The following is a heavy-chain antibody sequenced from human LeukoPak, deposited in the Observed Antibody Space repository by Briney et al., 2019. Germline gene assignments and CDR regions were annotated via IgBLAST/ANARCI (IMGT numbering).Heavy chain of an antibody. V-gene: IGHV4-59*01. CDR1: GGSIKNYY. D-gene: IGHD6-13*01. CDR3: ARWGEAAAGIYY. CDR2: IYYSGST. J-gene: IGHJ4*02. Sequence: SETLSLTCTVSGGSIKNYYWSWIRQSPGKGLEWLGYIYYSGSTNYNPSLKSRITISVDTPKNQFSLKLSSVTAADTAVYYCARWGEAAAGIYYWGQGTLVTVSS.